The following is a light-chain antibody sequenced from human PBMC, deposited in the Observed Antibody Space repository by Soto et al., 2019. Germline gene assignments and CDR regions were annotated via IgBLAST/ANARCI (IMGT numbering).Light chain of an antibody. CDR1: QSVSSN. Sequence: EIVLTPSPGTLSLSPGERATLSCRASQSVSSNLAWYQQKPGQAPRLLIYGASTRATGIPARFSGSGSGTDFTLTISSLEPEDFAVYYCQQYGSSPLTFGGGTKVDIK. J-gene: IGKJ4*01. CDR2: GAS. V-gene: IGKV3-20*01. CDR3: QQYGSSPLT.